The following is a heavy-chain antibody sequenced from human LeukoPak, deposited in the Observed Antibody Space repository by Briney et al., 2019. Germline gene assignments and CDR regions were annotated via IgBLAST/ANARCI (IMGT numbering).Heavy chain of an antibody. D-gene: IGHD3-22*01. CDR3: ARDQRGYYDSSGYSQGSTVHDAFDI. CDR1: GFTFDDYG. Sequence: PGGSLRLSCAASGFTFDDYGMSWVRQAPGKGLEWVSGINWNGGSTGSADSVKGRFTISRDNAKNSLYLQMNSLRAEDTALYYCARDQRGYYDSSGYSQGSTVHDAFDIWGQGTMVTVSS. J-gene: IGHJ3*02. CDR2: INWNGGST. V-gene: IGHV3-20*04.